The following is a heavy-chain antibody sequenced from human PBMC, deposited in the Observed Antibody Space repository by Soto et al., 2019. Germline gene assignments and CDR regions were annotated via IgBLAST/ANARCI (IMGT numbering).Heavy chain of an antibody. CDR3: ARHLWVGSSWYLGAFDI. V-gene: IGHV4-59*08. D-gene: IGHD6-13*01. CDR2: IYYSGST. Sequence: QVQLQESGPGLVKPSETLSLTCTVSGDSISNYYWSWIRQPPGKGLEWIGYIYYSGSTNYNPSLMSRGAISVDTSKNQFSRKRSSVTAADTAVYYCARHLWVGSSWYLGAFDIWGQGTMVTVSS. J-gene: IGHJ3*02. CDR1: GDSISNYY.